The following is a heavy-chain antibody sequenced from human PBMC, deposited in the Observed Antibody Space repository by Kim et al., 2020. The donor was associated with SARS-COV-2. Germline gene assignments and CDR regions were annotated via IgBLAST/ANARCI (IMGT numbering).Heavy chain of an antibody. V-gene: IGHV1-69*05. J-gene: IGHJ4*01. D-gene: IGHD2-15*01. CDR2: IIPVVGTA. Sequence: SVKVSCKASGGTFSSYAISWVRQAPGQGLEWMGGIIPVVGTANYSQKFQGRVTITTDESTSTAYMELSSLRSEDTAVYYCARVDPYCGGGSCYSFAFDY. CDR1: GGTFSSYA. CDR3: ARVDPYCGGGSCYSFAFDY.